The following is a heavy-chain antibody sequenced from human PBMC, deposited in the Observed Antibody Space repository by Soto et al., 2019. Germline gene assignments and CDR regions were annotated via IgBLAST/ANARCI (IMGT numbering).Heavy chain of an antibody. J-gene: IGHJ6*02. CDR1: GFTFSSYG. V-gene: IGHV3-30*18. D-gene: IGHD3-22*01. CDR2: ISYDGSNK. CDR3: AKEYDSSRYYYYYYGMDV. Sequence: GGSLRLSCAASGFTFSSYGMHWVRQAPGKGLEWVAVISYDGSNKYYADSVKGRFTISRDNSKNTLYLQMNSLRAEDTAVYYCAKEYDSSRYYYYYYGMDVWGQGTTVTVSS.